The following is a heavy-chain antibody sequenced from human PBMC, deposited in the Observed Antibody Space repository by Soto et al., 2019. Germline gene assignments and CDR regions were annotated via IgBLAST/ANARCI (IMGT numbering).Heavy chain of an antibody. Sequence: QVQLVESGGGVVQPGRSLRLSCAASGFTFSSYGMHWVRQAPGKGLEWVAVISYDGSNKYYADSVKGRFTISRDNSKNTLHRRMNSRRAEDTAVYYGAQDPSPSALLPDYYYCGMYFWGRGSTVTVSS. V-gene: IGHV3-30*18. CDR2: ISYDGSNK. CDR3: AQDPSPSALLPDYYYCGMYF. CDR1: GFTFSSYG. J-gene: IGHJ6*02.